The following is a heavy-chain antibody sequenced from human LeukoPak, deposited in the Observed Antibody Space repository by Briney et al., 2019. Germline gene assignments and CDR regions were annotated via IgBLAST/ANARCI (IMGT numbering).Heavy chain of an antibody. V-gene: IGHV1-18*01. D-gene: IGHD3-22*01. Sequence: ASVKVSCKASGYTFTSYGISWVRQAPGQGLEWMGWISAYNGNTNYAQKLQGRVTMTTDTSTSTAYMELRSLRSDDTAVYYCARAAIYRQTYYYDSSGYYDAFDIWGRGTMVTVSS. CDR1: GYTFTSYG. J-gene: IGHJ3*02. CDR2: ISAYNGNT. CDR3: ARAAIYRQTYYYDSSGYYDAFDI.